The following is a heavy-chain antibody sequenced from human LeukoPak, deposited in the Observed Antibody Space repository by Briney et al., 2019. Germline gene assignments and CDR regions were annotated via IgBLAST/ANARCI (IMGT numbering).Heavy chain of an antibody. Sequence: ASVKVSCKASGYTFTSYAMHWVRQAPGQRLEWMGWINAGNGNTKYSQKLQGRVTITRDTSASTAYMEVSSLGSEDTAVYYCAICSGGSCLALTYWGQGTLVTVSS. D-gene: IGHD2-15*01. J-gene: IGHJ4*02. CDR2: INAGNGNT. CDR3: AICSGGSCLALTY. CDR1: GYTFTSYA. V-gene: IGHV1-3*01.